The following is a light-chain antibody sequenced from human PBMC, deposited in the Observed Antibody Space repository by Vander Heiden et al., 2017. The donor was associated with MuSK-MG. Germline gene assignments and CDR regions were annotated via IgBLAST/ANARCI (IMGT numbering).Light chain of an antibody. J-gene: IGKJ3*01. V-gene: IGKV3-15*01. CDR1: QSVSSN. Sequence: EIVMTQSPATLSVSPGERATLSCRASQSVSSNLAWYQQKPGQAPRLLIYGASTRDTGIPARFSGSGYGTEFTLTISSRQSEDFTVYYCQQDNNWPPVTFGHGTKVDIK. CDR3: QQDNNWPPVT. CDR2: GAS.